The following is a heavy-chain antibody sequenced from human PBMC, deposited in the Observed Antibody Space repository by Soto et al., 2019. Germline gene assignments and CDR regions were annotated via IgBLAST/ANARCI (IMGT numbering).Heavy chain of an antibody. J-gene: IGHJ4*02. V-gene: IGHV4-34*01. CDR2: SNHVGST. CDR3: ARVLIAGVTTD. CDR1: GGSFSGYY. D-gene: IGHD5-18*01. Sequence: QVQLQQWGAGLLKPSETLSLTCAVYGGSFSGYYWSWIRQPPGKGLEWIGESNHVGSTNYNPSLTNRVTMSVDTSKNQFSLRLTSVTAADTAVYSCARVLIAGVTTDWGQGTLVIVSS.